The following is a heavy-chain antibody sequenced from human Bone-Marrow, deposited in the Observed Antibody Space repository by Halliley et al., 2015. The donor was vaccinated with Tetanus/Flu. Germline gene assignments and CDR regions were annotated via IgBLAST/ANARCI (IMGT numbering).Heavy chain of an antibody. V-gene: IGHV4-59*11. CDR2: ISHSGGT. CDR1: GGSIANHY. CDR3: AREAYSYYGMDV. Sequence: TLSLTCTVSGGSIANHYWTWIRQPPGKGLEWIAYISHSGGTNYNRSLKGRVTITADKSKNQFSLKVRSVTAADTAVYYCAREAYSYYGMDVWGQGTTVIVSS. J-gene: IGHJ6*02.